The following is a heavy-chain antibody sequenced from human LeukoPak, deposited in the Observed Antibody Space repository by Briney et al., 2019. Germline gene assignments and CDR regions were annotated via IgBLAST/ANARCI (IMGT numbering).Heavy chain of an antibody. V-gene: IGHV3-23*01. CDR1: GFTFSSYG. J-gene: IGHJ4*02. CDR2: ISGSGGST. CDR3: AKGEYQLLHFDY. D-gene: IGHD2-2*01. Sequence: PVGSLRLSCAASGFTFSSYGMSWVRQAPGKGLEWVSAISGSGGSTYYADSVKGRFTISRDNSKNTLYLQMNSLRAEDTAVYYCAKGEYQLLHFDYWGQGTLVTVSS.